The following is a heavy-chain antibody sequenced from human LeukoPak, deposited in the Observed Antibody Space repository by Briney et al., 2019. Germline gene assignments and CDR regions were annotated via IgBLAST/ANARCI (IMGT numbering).Heavy chain of an antibody. Sequence: GGSLRLSCAASGFTFDDYGMSWVRQAPGKGLEWVSGINWNGGSTGYADSVKGRFTISRDNAKNSLYLQMNSLRAEDTALYYCARGGITMVRGSTMDVWGKGTTVTVSS. CDR1: GFTFDDYG. CDR3: ARGGITMVRGSTMDV. CDR2: INWNGGST. D-gene: IGHD3-10*01. V-gene: IGHV3-20*04. J-gene: IGHJ6*03.